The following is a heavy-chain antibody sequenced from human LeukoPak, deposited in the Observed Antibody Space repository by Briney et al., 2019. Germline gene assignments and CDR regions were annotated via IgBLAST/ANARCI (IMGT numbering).Heavy chain of an antibody. V-gene: IGHV3-30*18. CDR2: ISNDGSNK. CDR3: AKDAGHCSGGGCYRQDY. Sequence: PGGSLSLSCAASGFTFSTYGMHWVRQAPGKGPEWVAVISNDGSNKYHAESVRGRFTISRDNSKNTLYLQMNSLRAEDTAVYYCAKDAGHCSGGGCYRQDYWGQGTLVTVSS. D-gene: IGHD2-15*01. CDR1: GFTFSTYG. J-gene: IGHJ4*02.